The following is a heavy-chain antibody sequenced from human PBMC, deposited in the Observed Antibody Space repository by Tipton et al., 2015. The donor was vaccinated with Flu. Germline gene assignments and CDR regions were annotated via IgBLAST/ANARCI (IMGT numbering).Heavy chain of an antibody. CDR2: IYSGGST. J-gene: IGHJ3*02. CDR1: GFTVSSNY. Sequence: EVQLVQSGGGLIQPGGSLRLSCAASGFTVSSNYMSWVRQAPGKGLEWVSVIYSGGSTYYADSVKGRFTISRDNSKNTLYLQMNSLRAEDTAVYYCARDGVATIEHDAFDIWGQGTMVTISS. CDR3: ARDGVATIEHDAFDI. D-gene: IGHD5-12*01. V-gene: IGHV3-53*01.